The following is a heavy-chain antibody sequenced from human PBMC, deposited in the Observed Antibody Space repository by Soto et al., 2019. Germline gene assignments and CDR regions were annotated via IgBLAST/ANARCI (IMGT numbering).Heavy chain of an antibody. D-gene: IGHD6-13*01. CDR2: IDPSDSYT. CDR1: GYSFTSYW. V-gene: IGHV5-10-1*01. J-gene: IGHJ6*02. CDR3: ARHGAGYSSSWYFYYYYGMDV. Sequence: PGESLKISCKGSGYSFTSYWISWVRQMPGKGLEWMGRIDPSDSYTNYSPSFQGHVTISADKSISTAYLQWSSLKASDTAMYYCARHGAGYSSSWYFYYYYGMDVWGQGTTVTVSS.